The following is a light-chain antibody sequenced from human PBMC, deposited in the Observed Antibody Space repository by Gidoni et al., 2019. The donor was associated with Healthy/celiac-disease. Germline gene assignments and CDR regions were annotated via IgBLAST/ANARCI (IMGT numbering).Light chain of an antibody. Sequence: QSALTQPASGQSLTISCTGTSSDVGGYNYVSWYQQHPGKAPKLMIYEVSNRPSGVSNRFSGSKSGNTASLTISGLQAEDEADYYCSSYTSSSTPQWVFGGGTKLTVL. V-gene: IGLV2-14*01. CDR1: SSDVGGYNY. CDR2: EVS. J-gene: IGLJ3*02. CDR3: SSYTSSSTPQWV.